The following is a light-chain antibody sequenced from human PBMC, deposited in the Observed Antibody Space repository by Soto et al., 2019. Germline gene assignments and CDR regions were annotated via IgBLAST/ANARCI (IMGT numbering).Light chain of an antibody. V-gene: IGLV1-40*01. Sequence: QSVLTQPPSVSGAPGQRVTISCTGSSSNIGAGYDVHWYQQLPGTAPKLLIYGNSNRPSGVPDRFSGSKSGTSASLAITGLQADDDAHYYCPSYHSRLSADVFGTGTNLTLL. J-gene: IGLJ1*01. CDR2: GNS. CDR3: PSYHSRLSADV. CDR1: SSNIGAGYD.